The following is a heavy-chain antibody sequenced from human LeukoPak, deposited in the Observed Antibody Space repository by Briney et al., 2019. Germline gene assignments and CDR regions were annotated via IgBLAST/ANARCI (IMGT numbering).Heavy chain of an antibody. CDR1: GFTFSSYG. J-gene: IGHJ4*02. CDR3: AKDFEYYYGSGSSLDY. CDR2: ISYDGSNK. Sequence: GGSLRLSCAASGFTFSSYGMHWVRQAPGKGLEWVAVISYDGSNKYYADSVKGRFTISRDNSKNTLYLQMNSLRAEDTAVYYCAKDFEYYYGSGSSLDYWGQGTLVTVSS. V-gene: IGHV3-30*18. D-gene: IGHD3-10*01.